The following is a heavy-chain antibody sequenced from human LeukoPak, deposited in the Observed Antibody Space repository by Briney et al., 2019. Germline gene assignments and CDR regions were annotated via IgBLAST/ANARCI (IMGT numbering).Heavy chain of an antibody. CDR2: ISSSGSTI. V-gene: IGHV3-11*01. J-gene: IGHJ3*02. CDR3: AREGTGILTGYYQAKDAFDI. Sequence: GGSLRLSCAASGFTFSDYYMSWIRQAPGKGLEWVSYISSSGSTIYYADSVKGRFTISRDNAKNSLYLQMNSLRAEDTAVYYCAREGTGILTGYYQAKDAFDIWGQGTMVTVSS. CDR1: GFTFSDYY. D-gene: IGHD3-9*01.